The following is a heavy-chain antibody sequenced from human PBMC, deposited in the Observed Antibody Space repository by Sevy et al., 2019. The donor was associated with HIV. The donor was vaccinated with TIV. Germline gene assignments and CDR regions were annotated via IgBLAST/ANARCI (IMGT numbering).Heavy chain of an antibody. CDR3: ARDFCSGGSCNSALVY. CDR1: GYTFSRYI. Sequence: ASVKVSCKASGYTFSRYIIYWVRQAPGQRLEWMGWINAAFGDTKYSQKFQGRVTITRDTSASTAYMELSSLRSEGTAVYYCARDFCSGGSCNSALVYWGQGTLVTVSS. CDR2: INAAFGDT. J-gene: IGHJ4*02. D-gene: IGHD2-15*01. V-gene: IGHV1-3*01.